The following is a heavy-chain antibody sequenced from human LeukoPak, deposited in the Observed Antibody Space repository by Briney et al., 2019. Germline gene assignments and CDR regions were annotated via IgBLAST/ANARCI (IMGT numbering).Heavy chain of an antibody. V-gene: IGHV3-23*01. J-gene: IGHJ4*02. CDR3: AKDLRPDILTGYQPNYYFDY. Sequence: GGSLRLSCAASGFTFSSYSMNWVRQAPGKGLEWVSVISDSGGRTYYADSVKGRFTISRDNSKNTLHLQMNSLRAEDTAVYYCAKDLRPDILTGYQPNYYFDYWGQGTLVTVSS. CDR2: ISDSGGRT. D-gene: IGHD3-9*01. CDR1: GFTFSSYS.